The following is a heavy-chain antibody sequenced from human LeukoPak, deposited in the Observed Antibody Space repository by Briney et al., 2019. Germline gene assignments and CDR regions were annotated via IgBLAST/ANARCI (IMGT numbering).Heavy chain of an antibody. V-gene: IGHV3-23*01. J-gene: IGHJ5*02. CDR2: VSSSGETT. Sequence: PGGSLRLSCAGSGFSFSTYGMTWVRQAPGKGLEWVSSVSSSGETTYYADSVKGRFTISRDNAKNTLYLQMNSLRAEDTAVYYCARDPSSGWYLKGWFDPWGQGTLVTVSS. CDR1: GFSFSTYG. CDR3: ARDPSSGWYLKGWFDP. D-gene: IGHD6-19*01.